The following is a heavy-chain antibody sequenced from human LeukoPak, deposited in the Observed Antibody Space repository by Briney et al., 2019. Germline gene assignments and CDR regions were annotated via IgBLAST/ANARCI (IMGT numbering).Heavy chain of an antibody. D-gene: IGHD2-21*02. V-gene: IGHV3-23*01. CDR1: GFTFSSYE. CDR2: VSGSGGYT. J-gene: IGHJ4*02. CDR3: AKVKVVATEGHSDY. Sequence: GGSLRLSCAASGFTFSSYEMNWVRQAPGKGLEWVSGVSGSGGYTYYADSVKGRFTLSRDNSKNTLYLQMNSLRAEDTAVYYCAKVKVVATEGHSDYWGQGTLVTVSS.